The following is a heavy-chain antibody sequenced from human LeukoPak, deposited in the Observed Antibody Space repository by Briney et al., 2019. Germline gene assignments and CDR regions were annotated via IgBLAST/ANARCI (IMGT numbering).Heavy chain of an antibody. V-gene: IGHV3-7*01. CDR3: VRDGGVSGYDLLDY. CDR1: GFTFSNYW. D-gene: IGHD5-12*01. Sequence: GGSLRLSCAASGFTFSNYWMTWVRQAPGKGLGWVAHINQDGSEEHYMDSAKARFTISRDNAKNSLSLQMNSLRAEDTAVYYCVRDGGVSGYDLLDYWGQGTLVTVSS. J-gene: IGHJ4*02. CDR2: INQDGSEE.